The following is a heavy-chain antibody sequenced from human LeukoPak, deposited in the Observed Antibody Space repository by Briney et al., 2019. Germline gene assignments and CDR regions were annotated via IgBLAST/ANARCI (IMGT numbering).Heavy chain of an antibody. CDR3: ARGHYGLDV. V-gene: IGHV3-48*04. CDR2: IRSDSSTI. Sequence: PGGSLRLSCAASGFTFSNAWMNWVRQAPGKGLEWVSYIRSDSSTIYYADSVKGRFTISRDNAKNSVYLQMNSLRAEDTAVYYCARGHYGLDVWGQGTTVTVSS. CDR1: GFTFSNAW. J-gene: IGHJ6*02.